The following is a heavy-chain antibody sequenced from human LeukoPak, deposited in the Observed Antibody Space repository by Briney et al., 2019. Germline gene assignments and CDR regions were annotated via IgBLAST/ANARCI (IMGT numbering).Heavy chain of an antibody. V-gene: IGHV3-74*01. Sequence: GGSLRLSCAASGFTFSGFWMHWVRQAPGKGLVWVSRINSDGRSTSYADSVKGRFTISRDNAKNTLYLQMNSLRAEDTAVYYCARDQGYYGMDVWGQGTTVTVSS. CDR3: ARDQGYYGMDV. J-gene: IGHJ6*02. CDR2: INSDGRST. CDR1: GFTFSGFW.